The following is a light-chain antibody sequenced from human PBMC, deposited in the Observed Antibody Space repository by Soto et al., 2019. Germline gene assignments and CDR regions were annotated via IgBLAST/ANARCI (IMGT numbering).Light chain of an antibody. V-gene: IGLV2-14*01. Sequence: QSALTQPASVSGSPGQSITISCTGTSSDVGGYNYVSWYQQHPGKAPNLMIYDVSNRPSGVSNRSSGAKSGNTASLTISGLQAEDEADYYCSSYTSSSTLLYVFGTGTKLTVL. CDR2: DVS. CDR3: SSYTSSSTLLYV. J-gene: IGLJ1*01. CDR1: SSDVGGYNY.